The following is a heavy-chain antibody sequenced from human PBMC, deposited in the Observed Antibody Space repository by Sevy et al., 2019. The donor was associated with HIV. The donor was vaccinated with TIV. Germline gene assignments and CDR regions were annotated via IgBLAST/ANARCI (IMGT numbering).Heavy chain of an antibody. CDR2: ISYDGSNK. D-gene: IGHD3-3*01. CDR3: AKDRTRRSYEFWSGYDWFDP. J-gene: IGHJ5*02. Sequence: GGSLRLSCAASGFTFSSYGMHWVRQAPGKGLEWVAVISYDGSNKYYADSVKGRFTISRDNSKNTLYLQMNSLRAEDTAVYYCAKDRTRRSYEFWSGYDWFDPWGQGTLVTVSS. V-gene: IGHV3-30*18. CDR1: GFTFSSYG.